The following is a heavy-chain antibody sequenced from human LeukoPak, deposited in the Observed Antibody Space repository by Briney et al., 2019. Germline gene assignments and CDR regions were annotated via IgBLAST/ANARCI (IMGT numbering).Heavy chain of an antibody. V-gene: IGHV4-31*03. CDR1: GGSISSGGYY. Sequence: SETLSLTCTVSGGSISSGGYYWSWIRQHPGKGLEWIGYIYYSGSTYYNPSLKSRVTISVDTSKNQFSLKLSSVTAADTAVYYCARGLQATWTPGHFDYWGQGTLVTVSS. CDR2: IYYSGST. J-gene: IGHJ4*02. D-gene: IGHD5-24*01. CDR3: ARGLQATWTPGHFDY.